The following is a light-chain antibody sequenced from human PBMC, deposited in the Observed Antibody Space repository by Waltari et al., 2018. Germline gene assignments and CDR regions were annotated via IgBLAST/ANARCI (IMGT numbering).Light chain of an antibody. J-gene: IGLJ2*01. Sequence: QSVLTQPPSASGAPGQRVTISCSGSSSNIGSNFVYWYQQLPGTAPKLLIYRNNPRPSGVPDRFSGSKSGPSASLAISGLRSEDEAHYYCAAWDDSLEEVFGGGTKLTVL. CDR1: SSNIGSNF. CDR2: RNN. CDR3: AAWDDSLEEV. V-gene: IGLV1-47*01.